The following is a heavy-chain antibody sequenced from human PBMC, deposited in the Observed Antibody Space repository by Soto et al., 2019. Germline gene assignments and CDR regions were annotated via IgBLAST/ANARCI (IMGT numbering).Heavy chain of an antibody. CDR3: AKEGSGAPVDY. CDR2: ISSSSSYI. Sequence: EVQLVESGGGLVKPGGSLRLSCAASGFTFSSYSMNWVRQAPGKGLEWVSSISSSSSYIYYADSVKGRFTISRDNAKNSLYLQMNSLRAEDTAVYYCAKEGSGAPVDYWGQGTLVTVSS. D-gene: IGHD3-10*01. V-gene: IGHV3-21*04. CDR1: GFTFSSYS. J-gene: IGHJ4*02.